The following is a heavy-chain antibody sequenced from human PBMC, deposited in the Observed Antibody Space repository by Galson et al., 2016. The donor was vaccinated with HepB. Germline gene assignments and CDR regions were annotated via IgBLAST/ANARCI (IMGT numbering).Heavy chain of an antibody. J-gene: IGHJ4*02. CDR2: IYADGRI. CDR3: AKVNWAVASYF. CDR1: GFSVGNSF. V-gene: IGHV3-53*01. Sequence: SLRLSCAVSGFSVGNSFMSWVRQAPGKGLDWVSLIYADGRIYYADSVRGRFTISRDNSKNTLYLQMNSLRADDTAVYYCAKVNWAVASYFWGQGILVTVSS. D-gene: IGHD3-9*01.